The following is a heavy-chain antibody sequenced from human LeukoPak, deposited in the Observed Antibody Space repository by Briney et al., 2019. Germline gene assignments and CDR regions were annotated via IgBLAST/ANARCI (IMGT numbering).Heavy chain of an antibody. CDR1: GFTFSNAW. CDR2: IKSKTDGGTT. V-gene: IGHV3-15*01. Sequence: AGGSLRLSCAASGFTFSNAWMSWVRQAPGKGLEWVGRIKSKTDGGTTDYAAPVKGRFTISRDDSKNTLYLQMNSLKTEDTAVYYCTILHRNYDFWSGYAYFDYWGQGTLVTVSS. J-gene: IGHJ4*02. CDR3: TILHRNYDFWSGYAYFDY. D-gene: IGHD3-3*01.